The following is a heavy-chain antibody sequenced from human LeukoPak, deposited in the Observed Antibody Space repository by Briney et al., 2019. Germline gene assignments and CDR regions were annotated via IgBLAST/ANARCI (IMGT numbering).Heavy chain of an antibody. CDR2: IRYDGNNK. Sequence: PGGSLRLSCAASGFTFSTYGMHWVRQAPGKGLEWVAFIRYDGNNKFYADSVKGRFTISRDNSKNSLDLHMNSLRAEDTAVYYCARDYYYYMDVWGKGTTVTVSS. CDR3: ARDYYYYMDV. V-gene: IGHV3-30*02. J-gene: IGHJ6*03. CDR1: GFTFSTYG.